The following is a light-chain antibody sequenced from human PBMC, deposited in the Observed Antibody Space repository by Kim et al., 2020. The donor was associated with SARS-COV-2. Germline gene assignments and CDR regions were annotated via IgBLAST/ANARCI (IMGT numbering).Light chain of an antibody. J-gene: IGLJ2*01. CDR2: EVS. Sequence: PGQSVTISCTGTSSDVGGYNYVSWYQQHPGKAPKLMIYEVSKRPSGVPDRFSGSKSGNTASLTVSGLQAEDEADYYCSSYAGSILFGGGTKLTVL. V-gene: IGLV2-8*01. CDR3: SSYAGSIL. CDR1: SSDVGGYNY.